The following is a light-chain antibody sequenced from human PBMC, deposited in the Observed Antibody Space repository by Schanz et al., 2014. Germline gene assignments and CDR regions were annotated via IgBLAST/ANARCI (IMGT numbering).Light chain of an antibody. CDR2: DAS. CDR1: QSVYSY. Sequence: EIVLTQSPATLSLSPGDTATLSCRASQSVYSYLAWYQQKPGQTPRLLIYDASNRATGIPARFSGSGSGTDFTLTISSLEPEDFAVYYCQQYYGSVWTFGQGTKVEIK. CDR3: QQYYGSVWT. V-gene: IGKV3-11*01. J-gene: IGKJ1*01.